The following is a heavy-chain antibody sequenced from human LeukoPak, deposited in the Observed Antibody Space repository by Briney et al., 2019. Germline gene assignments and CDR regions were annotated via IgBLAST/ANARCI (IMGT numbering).Heavy chain of an antibody. CDR2: ISAYNGNT. J-gene: IGHJ4*02. Sequence: ASVKVSCKASGYTFTSYGISWVRQAPGQGLEWMGWISAYNGNTNYAQKLQGRVTMTTDTSTSTAYMELRSLRSDDTAVYCCARDGGLLLWFGGDYYFDYWGQGTLVTVSS. CDR3: ARDGGLLLWFGGDYYFDY. V-gene: IGHV1-18*01. CDR1: GYTFTSYG. D-gene: IGHD3-10*01.